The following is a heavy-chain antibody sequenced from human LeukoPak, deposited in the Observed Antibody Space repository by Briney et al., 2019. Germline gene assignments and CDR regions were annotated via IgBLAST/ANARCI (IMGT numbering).Heavy chain of an antibody. J-gene: IGHJ4*02. CDR2: IDPNSGGT. V-gene: IGHV1-2*02. CDR1: VYAFTGYY. CDR3: TRVALRAQLLPCGY. Sequence: ASVKLSFKASVYAFTGYYMHWVRHAPGQGLELMGWIDPNSGGTNNSKQFHGSVAMTREESISTHYTQLRRLRTDENAVYHCTRVALRAQLLPCGYGGQGTRVTVSS. D-gene: IGHD2-2*01.